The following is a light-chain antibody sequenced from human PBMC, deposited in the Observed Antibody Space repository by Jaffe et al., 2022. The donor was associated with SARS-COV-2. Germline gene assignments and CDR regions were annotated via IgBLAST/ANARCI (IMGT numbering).Light chain of an antibody. CDR2: GAS. J-gene: IGKJ1*01. CDR1: QSVSNN. Sequence: EIVMTQSPATLSVSPGERATLSCRASQSVSNNLAWYQQKPGQAPGLLIYGASTRASGIPARFSGSGSGTEFTLTISSLQSEDFAVYYCQQYYTWPRTFGQGTKVEI. V-gene: IGKV3-15*01. CDR3: QQYYTWPRT.